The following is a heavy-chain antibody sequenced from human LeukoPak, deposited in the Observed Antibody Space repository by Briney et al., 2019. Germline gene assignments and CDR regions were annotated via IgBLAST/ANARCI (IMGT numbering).Heavy chain of an antibody. CDR3: ARVEWGYNYDSSGYHLDY. V-gene: IGHV3-74*01. CDR2: INTDGSST. CDR1: GFTFSSYW. J-gene: IGHJ4*02. D-gene: IGHD3-22*01. Sequence: GRSLRLSCAASGFTFSSYWMHWVRQAPGKGLVWVSHINTDGSSTTYADSVKGRFTISRDNAKNTLYLQMNSLRAEDTAVYYCARVEWGYNYDSSGYHLDYWGQGTLVTVSS.